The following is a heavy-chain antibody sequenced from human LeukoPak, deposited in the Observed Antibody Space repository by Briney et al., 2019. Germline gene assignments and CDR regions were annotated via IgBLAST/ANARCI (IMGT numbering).Heavy chain of an antibody. J-gene: IGHJ3*02. CDR2: INPNSGGI. D-gene: IGHD1-1*01. CDR1: GGILSSYV. CDR3: ARGGTTVRNAFDI. V-gene: IGHV1-2*02. Sequence: ASVKVSCKASGGILSSYVVSWVRQAPGQGLEWMGWINPNSGGINYAQKFQGRVTMTRDTSISTAYMELSRLRSDDTAVYYCARGGTTVRNAFDIWGQGTMVTVSS.